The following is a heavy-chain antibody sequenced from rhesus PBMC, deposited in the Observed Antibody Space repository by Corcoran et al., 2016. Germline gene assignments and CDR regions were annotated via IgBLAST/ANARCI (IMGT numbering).Heavy chain of an antibody. CDR1: GGSISGYY. CDR3: AKDRQSGAALDS. V-gene: IGHV4S11*01. Sequence: QVQLQESGPGLVKPSETLSLTCAVSGGSISGYYWNWIRQPPGKGLEWISGINYSGSMTWYTDSVMGRFTVSGDNSKNTLSLRMTSLRVEDTAVYYCAKDRQSGAALDSWGQGVLVTVSS. CDR2: INYSGSMT. J-gene: IGHJ4*01. D-gene: IGHD3-34*01.